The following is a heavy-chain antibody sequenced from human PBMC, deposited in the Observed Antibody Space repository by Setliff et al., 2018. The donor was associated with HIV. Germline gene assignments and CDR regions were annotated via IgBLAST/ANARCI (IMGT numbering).Heavy chain of an antibody. CDR1: GFTFSSYW. CDR2: IKQDGSEK. J-gene: IGHJ3*02. D-gene: IGHD3-3*01. V-gene: IGHV3-7*01. CDR3: ARGAGQGYNFWSGYMSGADAFDI. Sequence: PGASLKISCAASGFTFSSYWMSWVRQAPGKGLEWVANIKQDGSEKYYVDSVKGRFTISRDNAKNSLYLQMNSLRAEDTAVYYCARGAGQGYNFWSGYMSGADAFDIWGQGTMVTVSS.